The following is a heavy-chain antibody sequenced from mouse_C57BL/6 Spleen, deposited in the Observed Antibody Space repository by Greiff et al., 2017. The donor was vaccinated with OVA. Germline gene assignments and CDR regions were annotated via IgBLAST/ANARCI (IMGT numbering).Heavy chain of an antibody. CDR2: IYPGGGYT. CDR3: ARCTGTSWYFDV. Sequence: QVQLQQSGAELVRPGTSVKMSCKASGYTFTNYWIGWAKQRPGHGLEWIGDIYPGGGYTNYNEKFKGKATLTADKSSSTAYMQFSSLTSEDSSIYYCARCTGTSWYFDVWGTGTTVTVSS. J-gene: IGHJ1*03. V-gene: IGHV1-63*01. CDR1: GYTFTNYW. D-gene: IGHD4-1*01.